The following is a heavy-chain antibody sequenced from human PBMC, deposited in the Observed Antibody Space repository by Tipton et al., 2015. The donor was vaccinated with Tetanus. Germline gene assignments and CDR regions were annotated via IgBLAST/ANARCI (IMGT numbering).Heavy chain of an antibody. J-gene: IGHJ6*02. CDR3: VRDAASDYQGLDV. D-gene: IGHD3-10*01. CDR2: ISSSGSTI. V-gene: IGHV3-11*01. CDR1: GFTFSDYY. Sequence: SLRLSCAASGFTFSDYYMSWIRQAPGKGLEWVSYISSSGSTIYYADSVAGRFTISRDNAKNSLYLQMNSLRAEDTAVYYCVRDAASDYQGLDVWGLGTTVIVSS.